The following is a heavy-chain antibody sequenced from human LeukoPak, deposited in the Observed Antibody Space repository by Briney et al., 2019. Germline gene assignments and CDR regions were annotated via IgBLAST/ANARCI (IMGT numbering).Heavy chain of an antibody. J-gene: IGHJ4*02. CDR3: ARGVTSGWYTSVGY. CDR1: GFTFSDYY. Sequence: GGSLRLSCAASGFTFSDYYMSWIRQAPGKGLEWISYISSSGTTTDYADSVKGRFTISRDNAKKSLYLQMNSLRVEDTAVYYCARGVTSGWYTSVGYWGQGALVTVSS. CDR2: ISSSGTTT. D-gene: IGHD6-19*01. V-gene: IGHV3-11*04.